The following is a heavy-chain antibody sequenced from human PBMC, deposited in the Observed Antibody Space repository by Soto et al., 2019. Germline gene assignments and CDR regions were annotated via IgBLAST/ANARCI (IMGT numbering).Heavy chain of an antibody. V-gene: IGHV1-46*01. Sequence: ASVKVSCKASGYTFTSYYMHWVRQAPGQGLEWMGIINPSGGSTSYAQKFQGRVTMTRDTSTSTVYMELSSLRSEDTAVYYCTRSHVTTYHYYYGMDVWGQGTTVTVSS. J-gene: IGHJ6*02. CDR3: TRSHVTTYHYYYGMDV. CDR2: INPSGGST. D-gene: IGHD4-17*01. CDR1: GYTFTSYY.